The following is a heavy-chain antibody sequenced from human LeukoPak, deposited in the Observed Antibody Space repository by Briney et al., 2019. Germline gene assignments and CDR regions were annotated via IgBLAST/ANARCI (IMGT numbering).Heavy chain of an antibody. Sequence: AGGSLRLSCAASGFTFSSYAMHWVRQAPGKGLEWVAVISYDGSNKYYADSVKGRFTISRDNSKNTLYLQMNSLRAEDTAVYYCARDWVAYCSSTSCYGGFDYWGQGTLVTVSS. CDR2: ISYDGSNK. D-gene: IGHD2-2*01. CDR1: GFTFSSYA. CDR3: ARDWVAYCSSTSCYGGFDY. V-gene: IGHV3-30-3*01. J-gene: IGHJ4*02.